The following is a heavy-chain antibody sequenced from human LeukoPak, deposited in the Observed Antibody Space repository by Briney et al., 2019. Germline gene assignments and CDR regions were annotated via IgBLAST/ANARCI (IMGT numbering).Heavy chain of an antibody. J-gene: IGHJ4*02. CDR2: IYYSRST. CDR3: ARGSGYLVY. D-gene: IGHD3-22*01. V-gene: IGHV4-59*01. Sequence: SETLSLTCTVSGGSISIYYWNWIRQPPGKGLEWIGYIYYSRSTNYNPSLKSRVTISVDTSKNQFSLKLSSVTAADTAMYYCARGSGYLVYWGQGTLVTVSS. CDR1: GGSISIYY.